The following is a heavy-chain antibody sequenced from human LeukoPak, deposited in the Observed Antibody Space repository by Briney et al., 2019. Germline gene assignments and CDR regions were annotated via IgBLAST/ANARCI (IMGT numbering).Heavy chain of an antibody. CDR1: GYTFTGYY. CDR3: ARVSSSSSYYYYYYMDV. J-gene: IGHJ6*03. V-gene: IGHV1-2*02. D-gene: IGHD6-13*01. CDR2: INPNSGGT. Sequence: ASVKVSCKASGYTFTGYYMHWVRQAPGQGLEWMGWINPNSGGTNYAQKFQGRVTMTRDTSISTAYMELSRLRSDDTAVYYCARVSSSSSYYYYYYMDVWGKGTTVTISS.